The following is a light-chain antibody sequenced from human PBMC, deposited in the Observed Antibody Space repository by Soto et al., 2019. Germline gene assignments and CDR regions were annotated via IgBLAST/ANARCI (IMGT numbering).Light chain of an antibody. CDR1: SGSVSTTYY. Sequence: QTVVTQEPSISVSPGRTVTLTCGLSSGSVSTTYYPTWYQQTPGQAPRTLIYSTDTRSSGVPDRFSGFILGNKAALTITGAHADDEYDYYCVLYMGRGIWVFGGGTKLTVL. J-gene: IGLJ3*02. V-gene: IGLV8-61*01. CDR3: VLYMGRGIWV. CDR2: STD.